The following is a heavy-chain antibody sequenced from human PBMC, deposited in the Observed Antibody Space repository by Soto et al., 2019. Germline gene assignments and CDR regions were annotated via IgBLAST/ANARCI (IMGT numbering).Heavy chain of an antibody. D-gene: IGHD2-15*01. J-gene: IGHJ4*02. V-gene: IGHV3-64D*06. CDR2: VSTSGRST. CDR1: GFIFSEST. CDR3: VKQAHGLDGVAFDY. Sequence: EVQLVESGGGLVQPGGSLRLSCSASGFIFSESTIYWVRQVPGKGLEAISAVSTSGRSTYYADSVKDRFTISRDKSKNTLFLQMGSLRPEDTAIYYCVKQAHGLDGVAFDYWGQGTQVTVAS.